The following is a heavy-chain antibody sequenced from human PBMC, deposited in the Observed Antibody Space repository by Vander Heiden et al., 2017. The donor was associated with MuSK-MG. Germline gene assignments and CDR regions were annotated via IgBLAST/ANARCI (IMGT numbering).Heavy chain of an antibody. CDR3: ARGLKKVGTAARDDYFKH. D-gene: IGHD2-21*02. CDR1: GYTFTSYG. CDR2: ISAYNGNT. Sequence: QVQLVKSGAEVKKPGASVKVSCKASGYTFTSYGISWVRQAPGQGLECMGWISAYNGNTKYAKKLKGRGTMTTDTSTSTAYRELRSLRSEETAVSYCARGLKKVGTAARDDYFKHWCQGTMVTVFS. J-gene: IGHJ1*01. V-gene: IGHV1-18*01.